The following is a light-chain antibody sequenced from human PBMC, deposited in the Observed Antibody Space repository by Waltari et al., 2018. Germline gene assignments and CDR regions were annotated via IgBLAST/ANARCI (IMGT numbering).Light chain of an antibody. Sequence: QTVVTQEPSLTVSPGGTVTPTCTPTTWAGISIYYPNWSQQKPGQAPTSLIYDTNKRHFWTPARFSGSLLGGKAALTLSRALPEDEADYYCALYYGNARWVFGGGTKLTVL. CDR1: TWAGISIYY. V-gene: IGLV7-43*01. J-gene: IGLJ3*02. CDR2: DTN. CDR3: ALYYGNARWV.